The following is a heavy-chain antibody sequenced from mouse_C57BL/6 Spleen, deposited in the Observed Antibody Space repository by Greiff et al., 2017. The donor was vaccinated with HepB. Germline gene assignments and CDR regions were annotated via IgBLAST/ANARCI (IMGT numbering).Heavy chain of an antibody. D-gene: IGHD1-1*01. CDR3: SREVVESSSDWYFDV. V-gene: IGHV1-53*01. CDR2: INPSNGGT. J-gene: IGHJ1*03. Sequence: VQLQQSGTELVKPGASVKLSCKASGYTFTSYWMHWVKQRPGQGLEWIGNINPSNGGTNYNEKFKSKATLTVDKSSSTAYMQLSSLTSEDSAVYYCSREVVESSSDWYFDVWGTGTTVTVSS. CDR1: GYTFTSYW.